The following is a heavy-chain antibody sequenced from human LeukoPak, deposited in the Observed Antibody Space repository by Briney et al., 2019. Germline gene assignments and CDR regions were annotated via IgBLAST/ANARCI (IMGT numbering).Heavy chain of an antibody. CDR3: VRDLGYYDSSGYPTHFDY. Sequence: ASVKVSCKASGYTFTSYFIYWVRQAPGQGLEWMGIINPGSGSTSYTQKFRDRVTMTRDKSTSTVNMELSSLRSEDTAVYYCVRDLGYYDSSGYPTHFDYWGQGTLVTVSS. CDR2: INPGSGST. CDR1: GYTFTSYF. D-gene: IGHD3-22*01. V-gene: IGHV1-46*01. J-gene: IGHJ4*02.